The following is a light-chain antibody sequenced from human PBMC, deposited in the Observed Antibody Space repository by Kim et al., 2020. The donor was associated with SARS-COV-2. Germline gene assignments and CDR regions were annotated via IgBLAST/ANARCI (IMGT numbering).Light chain of an antibody. J-gene: IGLJ3*02. CDR1: SSGDKG. Sequence: APGMTAKITWGGDSSGDKGVRGYQQRPGQAPILVVYDDDDRPSGIPGRFSGSNSGNTATLTISGVEAGDEADYYCQVWDVITDHVVFGGGTKVTVL. CDR3: QVWDVITDHVV. CDR2: DDD. V-gene: IGLV3-21*03.